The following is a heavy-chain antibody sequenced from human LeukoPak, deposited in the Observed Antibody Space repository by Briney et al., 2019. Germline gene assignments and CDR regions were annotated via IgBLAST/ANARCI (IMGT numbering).Heavy chain of an antibody. CDR3: ARPWSYYYGSGSYYNSWNY. CDR2: IYTSEST. CDR1: GGSIGSSNYY. D-gene: IGHD3-10*01. Sequence: SETLSLTCSVSGGSIGSSNYYWSWIRQPAGKGLEWIGRIYTSESTNYNPSLKSRVTISVDTSKNQFSLKLSSVTAADTAVYYCARPWSYYYGSGSYYNSWNYWGQGTLVTVSS. V-gene: IGHV4-61*02. J-gene: IGHJ4*02.